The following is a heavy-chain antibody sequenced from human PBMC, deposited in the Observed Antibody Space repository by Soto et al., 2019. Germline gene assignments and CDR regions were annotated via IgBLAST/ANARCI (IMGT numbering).Heavy chain of an antibody. J-gene: IGHJ4*02. Sequence: PSETLSLTCTVSGDSISSGSYNWVWVRQPPGKGLEWIGSIYSGGITHYNPSFNSRVTLSVNTSNSQFSLRLYSLTAADTAVYYCARLPLTIIVPVTGIFWGRGTLVTVYS. V-gene: IGHV4-39*01. CDR3: ARLPLTIIVPVTGIF. CDR2: IYSGGIT. CDR1: GDSISSGSYN. D-gene: IGHD3-22*01.